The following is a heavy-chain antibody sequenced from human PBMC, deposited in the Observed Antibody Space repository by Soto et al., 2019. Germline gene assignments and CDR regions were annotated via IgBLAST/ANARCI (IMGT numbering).Heavy chain of an antibody. J-gene: IGHJ4*02. CDR2: ISGSGGST. D-gene: IGHD4-17*01. Sequence: EVQLLESGGGLVQPGGSLRLSCAASGFTFSSYAMSWVRQAPGKGLQWVSAISGSGGSTYYADSLKGRFTISRDNSKNTLYRQMNSLRAEDTAVYYCAKGVVGTVTTPFDYWGQGTLVTVSS. CDR3: AKGVVGTVTTPFDY. CDR1: GFTFSSYA. V-gene: IGHV3-23*01.